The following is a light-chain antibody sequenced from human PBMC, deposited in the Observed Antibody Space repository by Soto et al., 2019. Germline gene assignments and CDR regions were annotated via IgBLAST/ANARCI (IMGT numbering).Light chain of an antibody. J-gene: IGKJ5*01. V-gene: IGKV1-16*02. Sequence: DIQMTQSPSSLSASIGDRVTITCRASQAIGNSLSWFQQKPGKAPKSLIFGASSLRSGVPSNFSGSGSGTDFTLTISSLQPEDFATYYCLQYHDYPRTFGPGTRLEIK. CDR2: GAS. CDR1: QAIGNS. CDR3: LQYHDYPRT.